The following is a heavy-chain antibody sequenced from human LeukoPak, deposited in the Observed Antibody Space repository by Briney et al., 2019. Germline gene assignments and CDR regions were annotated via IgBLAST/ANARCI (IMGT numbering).Heavy chain of an antibody. V-gene: IGHV3-23*01. CDR2: ITGSGGTT. D-gene: IGHD3-16*01. CDR3: AKDRGGVYYDNWFYFDS. Sequence: GGSLRLSCAASGFTFSSYAMSWVRQAPGKGLEWVSTITGSGGTTHYADSVKGRFTISRDNSKNTLYLQLNRLRAEDTAVYFCAKDRGGVYYDNWFYFDSRGQGTLVIVSS. J-gene: IGHJ4*02. CDR1: GFTFSSYA.